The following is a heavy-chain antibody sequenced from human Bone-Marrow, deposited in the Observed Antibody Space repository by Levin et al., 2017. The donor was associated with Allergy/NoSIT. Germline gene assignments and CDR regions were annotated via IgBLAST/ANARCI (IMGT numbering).Heavy chain of an antibody. CDR3: VRQSGKSLADSLDI. Sequence: GGSLRLSCAASGFTRRSHGMHWVRQAPGKGLEWVAVVWYDGDSKDYLDSVKGRFTISRDSVRDTLYLQMTSLRGDDTAVYYCVRQSGKSLADSLDIWGQGTKVTVSA. J-gene: IGHJ3*02. V-gene: IGHV3-33*01. CDR1: GFTRRSHG. D-gene: IGHD3-16*01. CDR2: VWYDGDSK.